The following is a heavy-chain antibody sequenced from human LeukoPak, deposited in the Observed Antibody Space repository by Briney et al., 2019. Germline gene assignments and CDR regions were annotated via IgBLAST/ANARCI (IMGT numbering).Heavy chain of an antibody. D-gene: IGHD3-22*01. J-gene: IGHJ3*02. V-gene: IGHV3-23*01. CDR3: AKDPIIVVVITNVGAFDI. Sequence: GGSLRPSCAASGFTFSSYVMSWVRQAPGKGLEWVSAISGSGGSTYYADSVKGRFTISRDNSKNTLYLQMNSLRAEDTAVYYCAKDPIIVVVITNVGAFDIWGQGTVVTVSS. CDR1: GFTFSSYV. CDR2: ISGSGGST.